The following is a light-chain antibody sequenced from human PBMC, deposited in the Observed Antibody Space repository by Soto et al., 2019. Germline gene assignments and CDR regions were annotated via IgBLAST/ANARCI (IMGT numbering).Light chain of an antibody. V-gene: IGLV2-14*01. CDR2: EVS. CDR3: SSYTSTTTLYV. Sequence: QSVLTQPASVSGSPGQSITISCTGTSSDVGGYNYVSWYQQHPGKAPKLMIYEVSNRPSGVSRRFSGSKSGNTASLTISGLQAEAEADYYCSSYTSTTTLYVFGTGTKLTVL. J-gene: IGLJ1*01. CDR1: SSDVGGYNY.